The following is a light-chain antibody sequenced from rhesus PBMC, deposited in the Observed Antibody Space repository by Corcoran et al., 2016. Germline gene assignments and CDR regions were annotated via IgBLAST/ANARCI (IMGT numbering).Light chain of an antibody. J-gene: IGKJ1*01. CDR1: QGIRNY. CDR3: QQYSTLPWT. CDR2: YGK. V-gene: IGKV1-32*01. Sequence: DIQMTQSPSSLSASVGDRVTITCRASQGIRNYLNWYKQKTGKAPKLLIYYGKRWESGAPSRFSGSGSGTDFTLTISSLQPEDFATYYCQQYSTLPWTFGQGTKVEI.